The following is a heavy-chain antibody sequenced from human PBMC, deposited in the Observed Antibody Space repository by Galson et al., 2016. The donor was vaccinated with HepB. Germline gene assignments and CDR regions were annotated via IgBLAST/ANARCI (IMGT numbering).Heavy chain of an antibody. Sequence: SVKVSCKASGGTFSSYAISWVRQAPGQGLEWMGGIIPIYGTTNFAQKFQGRVTITADESMTTAYMELSSLRSDDTAVYYCARDLALYCSSTSTNCYRGSDPWGQGTLVTVSS. CDR1: GGTFSSYA. D-gene: IGHD2-2*01. CDR3: ARDLALYCSSTSTNCYRGSDP. J-gene: IGHJ5*02. CDR2: IIPIYGTT. V-gene: IGHV1-69*13.